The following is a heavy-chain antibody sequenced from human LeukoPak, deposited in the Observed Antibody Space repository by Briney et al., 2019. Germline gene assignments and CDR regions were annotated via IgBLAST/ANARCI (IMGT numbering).Heavy chain of an antibody. CDR1: GFTFSSYA. Sequence: GGSLRLSCAASGFTFSSYAMGWVRQAPGKGLEWVAVISYDGNNKYYADSVQGRFTISRDDSNDSLYLQMNSLRDEDTAVYYCARAFSMHLWSTLVDYWGQGTLVTVSS. CDR3: ARAFSMHLWSTLVDY. CDR2: ISYDGNNK. J-gene: IGHJ4*02. V-gene: IGHV3-30-3*01. D-gene: IGHD5-18*01.